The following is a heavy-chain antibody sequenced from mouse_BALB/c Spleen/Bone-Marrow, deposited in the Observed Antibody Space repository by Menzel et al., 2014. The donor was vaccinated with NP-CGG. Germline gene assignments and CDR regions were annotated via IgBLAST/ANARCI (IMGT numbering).Heavy chain of an antibody. CDR3: ARDKYYGIDWYVDV. V-gene: IGHV7-3*02. CDR1: GFTFTDYY. D-gene: IGHD1-1*01. J-gene: IGHJ1*01. Sequence: EVKLMESGGGLVQPGGSLRLSCANSGFTFTDYYMSWVRQPPGKALEWLGFIRNKANGCTTEYSASVKGRFTISRDNSQSILYLQMNTLRAEDSATYYCARDKYYGIDWYVDVWGAGTTVTVSS. CDR2: IRNKANGCTT.